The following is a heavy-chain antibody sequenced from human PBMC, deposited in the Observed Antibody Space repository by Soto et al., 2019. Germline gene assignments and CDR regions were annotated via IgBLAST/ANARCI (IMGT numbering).Heavy chain of an antibody. CDR2: IYWDDDK. Sequence: QITLKESGPTLVKPTQTLTLTCTFSGFSLSTSGVGVDWIRQPPGKALEWLALIYWDDDKRYSPSLKSRLTITNDTSKNQVVLTMTNMDPVDTATYYCAPTYYYDSSGYYYVHPWGQGTLVTVSS. CDR1: GFSLSTSGVG. D-gene: IGHD3-22*01. J-gene: IGHJ5*02. CDR3: APTYYYDSSGYYYVHP. V-gene: IGHV2-5*02.